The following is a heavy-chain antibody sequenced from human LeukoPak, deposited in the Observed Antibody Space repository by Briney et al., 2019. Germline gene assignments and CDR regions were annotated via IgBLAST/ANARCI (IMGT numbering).Heavy chain of an antibody. D-gene: IGHD3-22*01. CDR1: GFTFDDYG. V-gene: IGHV3-20*04. CDR3: ARGPYYYDSSGYYGDFDY. Sequence: GGSLRLSCAASGFTFDDYGMSWVRHAPGKGLEWVSGINWNGGSTGYADSVKGRFTISRDNAKNSLYLRMNSLRAEDTALYYCARGPYYYDSSGYYGDFDYWGQGTLVTVSS. J-gene: IGHJ4*02. CDR2: INWNGGST.